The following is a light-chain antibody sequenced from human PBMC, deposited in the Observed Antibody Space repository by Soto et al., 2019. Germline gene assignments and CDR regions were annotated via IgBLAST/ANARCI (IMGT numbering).Light chain of an antibody. CDR2: GAS. Sequence: EIVMTQSPATLSVSPGERATLSCRASQSVGSNLAWYQQKPGQAPRLLIYGASTRATGIPARFSGSGSGTEFTLAISSLKSEHLAIYFCQQYNNWPPDRTFGQGTKVEIK. J-gene: IGKJ1*01. CDR1: QSVGSN. CDR3: QQYNNWPPDRT. V-gene: IGKV3-15*01.